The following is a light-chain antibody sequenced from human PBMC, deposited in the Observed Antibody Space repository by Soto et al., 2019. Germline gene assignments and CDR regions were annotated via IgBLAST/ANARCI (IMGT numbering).Light chain of an antibody. J-gene: IGLJ3*02. V-gene: IGLV1-40*01. Sequence: QSVLTQPPSVSGAPGQRVTISCTGSISNIGRGYDVHWYQQLPGSAPRLLLSGDSNRPSGVPDRFSGSRSGTSASLAITGLQAEYDGDYYCQTFDSSLTISWVFGGGTKLTVL. CDR1: ISNIGRGYD. CDR2: GDS. CDR3: QTFDSSLTISWV.